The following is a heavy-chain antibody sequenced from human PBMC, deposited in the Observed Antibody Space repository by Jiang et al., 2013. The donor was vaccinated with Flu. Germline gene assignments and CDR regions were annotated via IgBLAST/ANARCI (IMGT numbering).Heavy chain of an antibody. CDR2: IIPIFGTA. Sequence: GAEVKKPGSSVKVSCKASGGTFSSYAISWVRQAPGQGLEWMGGIIPIFGTANYAQKFQGRVTITADESTSTAYMELSSLRSEDTAVYYCASSGLYSSSWLNYYYYGMDVWGQGTTVTV. CDR1: GGTFSSYA. D-gene: IGHD6-13*01. CDR3: ASSGLYSSSWLNYYYYGMDV. V-gene: IGHV1-69*01. J-gene: IGHJ6*02.